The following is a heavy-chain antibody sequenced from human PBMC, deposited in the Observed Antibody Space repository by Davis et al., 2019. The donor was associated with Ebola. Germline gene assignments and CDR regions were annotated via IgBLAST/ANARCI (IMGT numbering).Heavy chain of an antibody. D-gene: IGHD5-12*01. CDR1: GSTFSSYS. Sequence: GESLKISCAASGSTFSSYSMNWVRQAPGKGLEWVSYISSSSSTIYYADSVKGRFTISRDNAKNSLYLQMNSLKTEDTAVYYCTGYSGYENYYYYYMDVWGKGTTVTVSS. CDR2: ISSSSSTI. V-gene: IGHV3-48*01. CDR3: TGYSGYENYYYYYMDV. J-gene: IGHJ6*03.